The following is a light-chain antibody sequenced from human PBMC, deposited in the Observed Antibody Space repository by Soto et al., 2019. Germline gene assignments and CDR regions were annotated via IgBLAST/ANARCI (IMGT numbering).Light chain of an antibody. V-gene: IGLV2-14*01. CDR3: ISYTGSSTAYV. CDR2: GVS. CDR1: RSDIGSYNY. Sequence: QSVLTQPASVSGSPGQSITISGSGTRSDIGSYNYVAWYQQFPGKTPKILIYGVSNRPSGVSSRFSGSKSGNTASLTISGLQAEDEADYYCISYTGSSTAYVFGSGTKPTVL. J-gene: IGLJ1*01.